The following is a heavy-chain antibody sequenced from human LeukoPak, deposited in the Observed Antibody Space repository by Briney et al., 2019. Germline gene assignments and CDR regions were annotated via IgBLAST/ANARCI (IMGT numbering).Heavy chain of an antibody. Sequence: GGSLRLSCGASGFXFSSYEINWVRQAPGKGLEWVSYIGTGGSPISYADSVKGRFTVSRDNPKNSLYLQMNSLRAEDTAVYYCASFYDRSGRDYWGQGTLVTVSS. D-gene: IGHD3-22*01. CDR1: GFXFSSYE. J-gene: IGHJ4*02. V-gene: IGHV3-48*03. CDR3: ASFYDRSGRDY. CDR2: IGTGGSPI.